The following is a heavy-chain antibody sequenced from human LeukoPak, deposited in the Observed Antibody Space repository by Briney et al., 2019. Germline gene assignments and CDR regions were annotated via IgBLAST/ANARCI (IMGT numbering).Heavy chain of an antibody. CDR3: AKEGYCGGDCYREFDY. D-gene: IGHD2-21*02. Sequence: GASVKDSCKASGYTFTSYAMSWVRQAPGKGLEWVSGISGSGGSTYYADSVKGRFTISRDNSKNTLYLQMNSLRAEDTAVYYCAKEGYCGGDCYREFDYWGQGTLVTVSS. V-gene: IGHV3-23*01. CDR1: GYTFTSYA. CDR2: ISGSGGST. J-gene: IGHJ4*02.